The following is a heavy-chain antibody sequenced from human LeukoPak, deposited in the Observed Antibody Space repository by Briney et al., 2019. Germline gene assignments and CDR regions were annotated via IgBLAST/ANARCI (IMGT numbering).Heavy chain of an antibody. D-gene: IGHD6-19*01. CDR2: ISAYNGNT. V-gene: IGHV1-18*01. J-gene: IGHJ4*02. Sequence: ASVKVSCKASGYTFTSYGISWVRQAPGQGLAWMGWISAYNGNTNYAQKLQGRVTMTTDTSTSTAYMELRSLRSDDTAVYYCARARIAVAGSISDYWGQGTLVTVSS. CDR1: GYTFTSYG. CDR3: ARARIAVAGSISDY.